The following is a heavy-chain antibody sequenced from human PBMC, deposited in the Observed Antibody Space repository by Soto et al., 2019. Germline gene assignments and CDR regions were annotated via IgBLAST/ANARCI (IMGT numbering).Heavy chain of an antibody. Sequence: PSETLSLTCTVSGGSISSYYWSWIRQPPGKGLEWIGYIYYSGSTNYNPSLKSRATISVDTSKNQFSLKLSSVTAADTAVYYCARLESSGYYYYEFDYWGQGTLVTVSS. CDR2: IYYSGST. D-gene: IGHD3-22*01. CDR1: GGSISSYY. J-gene: IGHJ4*02. V-gene: IGHV4-59*08. CDR3: ARLESSGYYYYEFDY.